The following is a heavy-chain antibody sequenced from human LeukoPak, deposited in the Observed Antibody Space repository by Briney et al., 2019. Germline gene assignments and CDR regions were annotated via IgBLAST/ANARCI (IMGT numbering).Heavy chain of an antibody. CDR3: ARGSRYCSSTSCPDFDY. CDR2: ISGSGGST. J-gene: IGHJ4*02. CDR1: GFTFSSYA. D-gene: IGHD2-2*01. Sequence: GGSLRLSCAASGFTFSSYAMSWVRQAPGKGLEWVSAISGSGGSTYYADSVKGRFTISRDNSKNTLYLQMNSLRAEDTAVYYCARGSRYCSSTSCPDFDYWGQGTLVTVSS. V-gene: IGHV3-23*01.